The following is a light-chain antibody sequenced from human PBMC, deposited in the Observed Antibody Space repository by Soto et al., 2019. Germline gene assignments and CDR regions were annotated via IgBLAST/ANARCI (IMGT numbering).Light chain of an antibody. CDR2: ANS. CDR1: SSNIGAGYD. Sequence: QSALTQPPSVSGAPGQRVTISCTGSSSNIGAGYDVHWYQQLPGTAPKLLIFANSNRPSGVPDRFSGSKSGTSASLAITGLQAEDEADYYCQSYDSSLSGSVFGGGTKLTVL. V-gene: IGLV1-40*01. J-gene: IGLJ3*02. CDR3: QSYDSSLSGSV.